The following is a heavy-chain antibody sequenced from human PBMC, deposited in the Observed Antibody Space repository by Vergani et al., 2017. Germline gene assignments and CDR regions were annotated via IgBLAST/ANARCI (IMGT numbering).Heavy chain of an antibody. CDR3: AREGYSAYSGLYCGMDV. J-gene: IGHJ6*02. Sequence: QVQLVQSGAEVKKPGASVKVSCMASGYTFTTYAMHWVRQAPGQRLEWMGWINAGNGNTKYSQKFQDRVAITRDTSASTAYMELSSLRSEDTAVYYCAREGYSAYSGLYCGMDVWGQGTTVTVSS. D-gene: IGHD5-12*01. CDR2: INAGNGNT. CDR1: GYTFTTYA. V-gene: IGHV1-3*01.